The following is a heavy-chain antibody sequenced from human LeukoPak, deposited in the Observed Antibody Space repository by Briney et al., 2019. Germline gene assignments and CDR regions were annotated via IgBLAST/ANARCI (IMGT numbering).Heavy chain of an antibody. CDR1: GYTFTSYY. D-gene: IGHD6-13*01. Sequence: ASVKVSCKASGYTFTSYYMHWVRQAPGQGLEWMGIINPSGGSTSYAQKFQGRVTMTRDTSTSAVYMELSSLRSEDTAVYYCARVIAAAGAFDIWGQGTMVTVSS. V-gene: IGHV1-46*01. CDR2: INPSGGST. J-gene: IGHJ3*02. CDR3: ARVIAAAGAFDI.